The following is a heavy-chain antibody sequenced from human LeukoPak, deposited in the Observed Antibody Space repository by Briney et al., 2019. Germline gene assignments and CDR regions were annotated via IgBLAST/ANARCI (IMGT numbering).Heavy chain of an antibody. CDR3: ARVQGGGYCSSTSCYTFDYYYCYMDV. Sequence: SETLSPTCTVSGGSISSYYWSWIRQPAGKGLEWIGRIYTSGSTNYNPSLKSRVTMSVDTSKNQFSLKLSSVTAADTAVYYCARVQGGGYCSSTSCYTFDYYYCYMDVWGKGTTVTVSS. CDR2: IYTSGST. D-gene: IGHD2-2*02. V-gene: IGHV4-4*07. CDR1: GGSISSYY. J-gene: IGHJ6*03.